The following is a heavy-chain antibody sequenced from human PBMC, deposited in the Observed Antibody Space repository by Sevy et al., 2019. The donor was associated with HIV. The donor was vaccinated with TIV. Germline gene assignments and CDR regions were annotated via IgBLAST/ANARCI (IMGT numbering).Heavy chain of an antibody. D-gene: IGHD5-18*01. CDR3: AKVPGYSYGLALWYFDL. CDR1: GFTFDHHA. CDR2: ISWNSASV. J-gene: IGHJ2*01. Sequence: GGSLRLSCAASGFTFDHHAMHWVRQTPGKGLEWVSGISWNSASVAYAHSVKGRFTISRDNAKKSLYLQMNSLRSEDTALYYCAKVPGYSYGLALWYFDLWGRGTLVTVSS. V-gene: IGHV3-9*01.